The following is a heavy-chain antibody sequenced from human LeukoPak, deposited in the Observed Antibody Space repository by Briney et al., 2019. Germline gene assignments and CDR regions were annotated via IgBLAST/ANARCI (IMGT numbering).Heavy chain of an antibody. J-gene: IGHJ3*02. CDR2: IYYSGST. D-gene: IGHD2-15*01. CDR3: ARGGYCSGGSCYSDAFDI. CDR1: GGSISSSSYY. Sequence: PSETLSLTCTVSGGSISSSSYYWGWIRQPPGKGLEWIGSIYYSGSTYYNPSLKSRVTISVDTSKNQFSLKLSSVTAADTAVYYCARGGYCSGGSCYSDAFDIWGQGTMVTVSS. V-gene: IGHV4-39*07.